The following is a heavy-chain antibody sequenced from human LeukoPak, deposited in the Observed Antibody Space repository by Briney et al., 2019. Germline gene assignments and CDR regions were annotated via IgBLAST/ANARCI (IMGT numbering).Heavy chain of an antibody. CDR1: GGSISSYY. V-gene: IGHV4-59*01. D-gene: IGHD6-13*01. Sequence: PSETLSLTCTVSGGSISSYYWSWIRQPPGKGLEWIGYIYCSGTTNYNPSLKSRVTISVDTSKTQFSLKLSSVTAADTAVYYCARGVYIAAAQYGYWGQGTLVTVSS. CDR3: ARGVYIAAAQYGY. CDR2: IYCSGTT. J-gene: IGHJ4*02.